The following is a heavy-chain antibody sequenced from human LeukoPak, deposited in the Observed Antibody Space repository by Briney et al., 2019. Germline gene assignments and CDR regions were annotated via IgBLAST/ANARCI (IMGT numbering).Heavy chain of an antibody. Sequence: PGGSLRLSCAASGFTFCSYGMHWVRQAPGKGLEWVAVISYDGSNKYYADSVKGRFTISRDNSKNTLYLQMNSLRAEDTAVYYCAKEESIAVAGGWSSPFDDYWGQGTLVTVSS. CDR3: AKEESIAVAGGWSSPFDDY. CDR2: ISYDGSNK. D-gene: IGHD6-19*01. V-gene: IGHV3-30*18. J-gene: IGHJ4*02. CDR1: GFTFCSYG.